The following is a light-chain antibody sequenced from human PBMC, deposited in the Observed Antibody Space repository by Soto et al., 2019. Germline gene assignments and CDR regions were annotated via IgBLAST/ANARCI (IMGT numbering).Light chain of an antibody. V-gene: IGLV2-11*01. CDR1: SSDVGGYNF. J-gene: IGLJ1*01. Sequence: QSALTQPRSVSGSPGQSVTISCTGTSSDVGGYNFVSWYQQHPGKAPKLMIYDVSKRPSGVPDRFSGSKYDNTASLTISGLQAGEEADYFCRSNAGNFHNYVCGSGTKLTVL. CDR2: DVS. CDR3: RSNAGNFHNYV.